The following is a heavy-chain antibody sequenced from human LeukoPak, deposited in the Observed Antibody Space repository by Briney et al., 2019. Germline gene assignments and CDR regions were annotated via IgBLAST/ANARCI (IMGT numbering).Heavy chain of an antibody. CDR3: ARQGPSFGELLSEPFFDY. Sequence: PSETLSLTCTVSGGSISSYYWSWIRQPPGKGLEWIGYIYYSGSTNYNPSLKSRVTISVDTSKNQFSLKLSSVTAADTAVYYCARQGPSFGELLSEPFFDYWGQGTLVTVSS. CDR1: GGSISSYY. V-gene: IGHV4-59*01. D-gene: IGHD3-10*01. J-gene: IGHJ4*02. CDR2: IYYSGST.